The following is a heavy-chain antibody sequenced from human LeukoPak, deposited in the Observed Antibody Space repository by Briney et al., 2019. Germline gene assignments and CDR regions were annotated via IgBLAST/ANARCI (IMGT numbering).Heavy chain of an antibody. V-gene: IGHV3-7*01. CDR2: INQDGSET. Sequence: GGSLRLSCGASGFTFSSYWMSWVRQAPGKGLEWVANINQDGSETYYVDSVKGRFIISRDNAKNSLYLQMNSLRADDTAVYYCANEGAYTSSSPTGYWGQGTLVTVSS. J-gene: IGHJ4*02. D-gene: IGHD6-6*01. CDR1: GFTFSSYW. CDR3: ANEGAYTSSSPTGY.